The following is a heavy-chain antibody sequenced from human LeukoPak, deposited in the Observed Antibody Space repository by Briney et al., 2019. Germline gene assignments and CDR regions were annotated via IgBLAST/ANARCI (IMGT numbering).Heavy chain of an antibody. CDR1: GDSISSYY. CDR3: ARGGGDSSGYYYDDAFDI. CDR2: IYYSGST. Sequence: PSETLSLTCTVSGDSISSYYWSWIRQPPGKGLEWIGYIYYSGSTNYNPSLKSRVTISVDTSKNQFSLKLSSVTAADTAVYYCARGGGDSSGYYYDDAFDIWGQGTMVTVSS. D-gene: IGHD3-22*01. J-gene: IGHJ3*02. V-gene: IGHV4-59*01.